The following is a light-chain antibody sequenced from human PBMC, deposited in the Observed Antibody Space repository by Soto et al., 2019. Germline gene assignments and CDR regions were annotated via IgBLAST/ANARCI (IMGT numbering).Light chain of an antibody. CDR3: TSYTSSSTLDV. V-gene: IGLV2-14*01. CDR1: SSDIGAYDH. Sequence: QSVLTQPASVSGSPGQSITISCSGTSSDIGAYDHVSWYQQHPGKAPKLMIYEVSNRPLGVSNRFSGSKSGNTASLTISGLQAEDEADYYCTSYTSSSTLDVFGTGTKVTVL. CDR2: EVS. J-gene: IGLJ1*01.